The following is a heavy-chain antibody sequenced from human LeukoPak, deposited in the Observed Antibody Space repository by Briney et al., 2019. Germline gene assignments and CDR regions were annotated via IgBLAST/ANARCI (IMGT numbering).Heavy chain of an antibody. D-gene: IGHD6-13*01. Sequence: ASVKVSCKASGYTFTGYYMHWVRQAPGQGLEWMGWINPNSGGTNYAQKFQGRVTMTRDTSISTAYMELSRLRSDDTAVYYCARERDIAAARGWIDPWGQGTLVTVSS. CDR3: ARERDIAAARGWIDP. CDR2: INPNSGGT. CDR1: GYTFTGYY. J-gene: IGHJ5*02. V-gene: IGHV1-2*02.